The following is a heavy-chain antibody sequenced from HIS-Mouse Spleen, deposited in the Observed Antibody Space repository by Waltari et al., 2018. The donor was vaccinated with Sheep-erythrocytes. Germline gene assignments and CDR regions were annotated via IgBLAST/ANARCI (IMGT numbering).Heavy chain of an antibody. CDR2: IYYSGSN. D-gene: IGHD7-27*01. Sequence: QLQLQESGPGLVKPSETLSLTCTVAGGSISSSSYYWGWILQPPGKGLEWFGSIYYSGSNYYNPARKSRVTISVDTSKNQFSLKLSSVTAADTAVYYCAMLGIRDAFDIWGQGTMVTVSS. V-gene: IGHV4-39*07. J-gene: IGHJ3*02. CDR3: AMLGIRDAFDI. CDR1: GGSISSSSYY.